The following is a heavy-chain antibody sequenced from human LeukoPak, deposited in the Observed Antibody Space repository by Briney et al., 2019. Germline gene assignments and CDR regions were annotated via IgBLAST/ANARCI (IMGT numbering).Heavy chain of an antibody. V-gene: IGHV1-69*01. CDR3: ARDQIVVVPAAMEYYYYYGMDV. CDR1: GGTFSSYA. D-gene: IGHD2-2*01. CDR2: IIPIFGTA. J-gene: IGHJ6*02. Sequence: GSSVKVSCKASGGTFSSYAISWVRQAPGQGLEWMGGIIPIFGTANYAQKFQGRVTITADESTSTAYMELSSLRSEDTAVYYCARDQIVVVPAAMEYYYYYGMDVWGQGTTVTVSS.